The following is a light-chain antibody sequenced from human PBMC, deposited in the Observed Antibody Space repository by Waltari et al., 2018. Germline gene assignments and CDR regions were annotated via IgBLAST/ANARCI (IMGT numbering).Light chain of an antibody. CDR2: GNT. J-gene: IGLJ2*01. CDR3: QSFDSSLSASV. V-gene: IGLV1-40*01. CDR1: SPNFGAGYD. Sequence: QSVLTQPPSMSGAPGQKVTIPCTGGSPNFGAGYDLHWNQQFPGPSPNLLIFGNTNRPSGVPGRFSGSRSGTSASLAIAGLQSEDEAVYYCQSFDSSLSASVFGGGTKLTVL.